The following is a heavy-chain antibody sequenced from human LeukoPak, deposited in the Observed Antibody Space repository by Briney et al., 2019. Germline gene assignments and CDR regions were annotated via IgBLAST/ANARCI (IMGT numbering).Heavy chain of an antibody. CDR2: ISSSSSYI. J-gene: IGHJ4*02. V-gene: IGHV3-21*01. D-gene: IGHD1-7*01. CDR3: ARGPDNWNYVPFDY. CDR1: GFTFSGSA. Sequence: GGSLRLSCAASGFTFSGSAMHWVRQAPGKGLEWVSSISSSSSYIYYADSVKGRFTISRDNAKNSLYLQMNSLRAEDRAVYYCARGPDNWNYVPFDYWGQGTLVTVSS.